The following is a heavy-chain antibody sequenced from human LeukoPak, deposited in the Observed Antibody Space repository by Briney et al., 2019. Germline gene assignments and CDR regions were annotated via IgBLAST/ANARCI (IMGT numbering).Heavy chain of an antibody. J-gene: IGHJ4*02. Sequence: PSGTLSLTCAVSGGSISSSNWWSWVRQPPGKGLEWIGEIYHSGSTNYNPSLKSRVTISVDKSKNQFSLKLSSVTAADTAVYYCAGVYYDSSGYYSLDYWGQGTLVTVSS. CDR2: IYHSGST. CDR3: AGVYYDSSGYYSLDY. CDR1: GGSISSSNW. V-gene: IGHV4-4*02. D-gene: IGHD3-22*01.